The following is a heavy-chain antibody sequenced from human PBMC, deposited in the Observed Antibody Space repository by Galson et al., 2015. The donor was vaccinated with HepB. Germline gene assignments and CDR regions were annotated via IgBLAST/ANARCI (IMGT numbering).Heavy chain of an antibody. Sequence: SVKVSCKASGYTFTSYYMHWVRQAPGQGLEWMGIINPSGGSTSYAQKFQGRVTMTRDTSTSTVYMELSSLRSEDTAVYYCAFLYGRYGYMDVWGKGTTVTVSS. V-gene: IGHV1-46*03. D-gene: IGHD3-16*01. CDR3: AFLYGRYGYMDV. CDR2: INPSGGST. CDR1: GYTFTSYY. J-gene: IGHJ6*03.